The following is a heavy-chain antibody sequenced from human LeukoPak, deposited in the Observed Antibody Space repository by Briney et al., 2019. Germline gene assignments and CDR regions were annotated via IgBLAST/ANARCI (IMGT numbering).Heavy chain of an antibody. J-gene: IGHJ4*02. CDR2: ISYDGSNK. V-gene: IGHV3-30*03. CDR1: GFTFSSYG. CDR3: ARVFVNYFDY. Sequence: GGSLRLSCAASGFTFSSYGMHWVRQAPGKGLEWVAVISYDGSNKYYADSVKGRFTISRDNSKNTLYLQMNSLRAEDTAVYYCARVFVNYFDYWGQGTLVTVSS.